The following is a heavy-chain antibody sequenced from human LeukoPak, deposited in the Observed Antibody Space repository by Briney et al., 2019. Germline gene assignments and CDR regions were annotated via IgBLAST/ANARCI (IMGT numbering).Heavy chain of an antibody. CDR3: ARESKIAGYYTIRAFDI. J-gene: IGHJ3*02. V-gene: IGHV1-18*01. Sequence: GASVKVSCKASGYTFTSYGISWVRQAPGQGREWMGWISAYNGNTNYAQKLQGRVTMTTDTSTSTAYMELRSLRSDDTAVYYCARESKIAGYYTIRAFDIWGQGTMVTVSS. D-gene: IGHD3/OR15-3a*01. CDR2: ISAYNGNT. CDR1: GYTFTSYG.